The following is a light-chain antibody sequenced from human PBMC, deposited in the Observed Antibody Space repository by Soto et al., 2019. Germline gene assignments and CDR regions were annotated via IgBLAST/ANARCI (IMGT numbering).Light chain of an antibody. CDR3: QQYYQYPRT. Sequence: AIRVTQSPSSISASTGDRVTITCRASQEISPFLAWYQQRPGKAPNLLLYASSTLKSGVPSRFSGSGSGTDFTITICNLQSEDSATYFGQQYYQYPRTFGQGTKVEIK. CDR1: QEISPF. J-gene: IGKJ1*01. V-gene: IGKV1-8*01. CDR2: ASS.